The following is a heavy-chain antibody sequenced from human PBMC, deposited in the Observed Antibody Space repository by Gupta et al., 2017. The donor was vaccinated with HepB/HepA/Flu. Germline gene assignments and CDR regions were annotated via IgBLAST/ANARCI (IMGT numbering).Heavy chain of an antibody. D-gene: IGHD1-1*01. CDR2: ISYDGSNK. J-gene: IGHJ3*02. CDR3: ARGTVRDWNPDDAFDI. CDR1: GFTFSSYA. Sequence: QVQVAESGGGVVQPGRSLRLSCAASGFTFSSYAMHWVRQAPGKGLEWVAVISYDGSNKYYADSVKCRFTISRDNSKNTRYLQMNSLRAEDTAVYYCARGTVRDWNPDDAFDIWGQGTMGTVSS. V-gene: IGHV3-30-3*01.